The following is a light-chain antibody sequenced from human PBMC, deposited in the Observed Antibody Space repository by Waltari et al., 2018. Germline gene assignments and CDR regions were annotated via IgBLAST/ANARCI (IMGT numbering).Light chain of an antibody. CDR3: AAWDDSLNGAVV. CDR2: SNN. CDR1: SSNIGSNT. Sequence: QSVLTQPPSASGTPGQRVTISCSGSSSNIGSNTVNWYQQLPGTAPKLLIYSNNPRPSGVPDRFSGSKSGTSASLAISGLQSEDEADYYCAAWDDSLNGAVVFGGGTKLTVL. J-gene: IGLJ2*01. V-gene: IGLV1-44*01.